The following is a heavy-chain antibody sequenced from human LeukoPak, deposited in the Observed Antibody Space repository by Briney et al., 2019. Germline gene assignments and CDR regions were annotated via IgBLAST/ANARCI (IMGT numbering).Heavy chain of an antibody. CDR2: MSPKSGNT. CDR3: ARGVGGLGNMDV. V-gene: IGHV1-8*01. Sequence: ASVKVSCKASGYTFISFDIDWVRQATGQGLEWMGWMSPKSGNTDYALKFQGRVTMTRNTSINTAYLELSSLRSDDTAVYFCARGVGGLGNMDVWGEGTTVIVSS. D-gene: IGHD3-16*01. J-gene: IGHJ6*03. CDR1: GYTFISFD.